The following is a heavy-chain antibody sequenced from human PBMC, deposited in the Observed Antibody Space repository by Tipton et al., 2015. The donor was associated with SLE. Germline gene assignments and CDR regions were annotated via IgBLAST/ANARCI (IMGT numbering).Heavy chain of an antibody. J-gene: IGHJ3*01. CDR2: MYPGDSDT. D-gene: IGHD2-8*02. Sequence: QLVQSGPEVKKPGESLKISCKGSGNSFSIYWIGWVRQMPGKGLEWMGIMYPGDSDTRYSPSFQGQVTISADKSISTAYLQWSSLKASDTAMYYCARPDCTGGICYRRGAFDFWGQGTMVTVSS. CDR1: GNSFSIYW. V-gene: IGHV5-51*03. CDR3: ARPDCTGGICYRRGAFDF.